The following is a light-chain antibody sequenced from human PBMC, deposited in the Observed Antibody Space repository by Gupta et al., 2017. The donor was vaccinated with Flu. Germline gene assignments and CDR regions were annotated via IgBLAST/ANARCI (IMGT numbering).Light chain of an antibody. V-gene: IGKV3-20*01. CDR2: AAS. CDR1: QSVFRNY. J-gene: IGKJ4*01. Sequence: EVVLTQSPGTLSLSPGERATLSCRASQSVFRNYLAWYQQKPGQAPRLLIYAASHRATGIPDRFSGSGSGTDFSLAINRLEPEDFAVYYCQHYDDLPRTFGRGTKVEIK. CDR3: QHYDDLPRT.